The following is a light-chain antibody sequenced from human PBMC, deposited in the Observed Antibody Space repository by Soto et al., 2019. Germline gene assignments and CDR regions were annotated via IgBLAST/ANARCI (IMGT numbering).Light chain of an antibody. CDR1: HSVSSN. CDR2: GAS. J-gene: IGKJ1*01. Sequence: EIVMTQSPATLSESPGERATLSCRASHSVSSNLAWYQQKPGQAPRLLIYGASTRATGIPARFSGSGSGTEFTLTISSLQSEDFAVYYCQQYNNWPPWTFGQGTKVEIK. CDR3: QQYNNWPPWT. V-gene: IGKV3-15*01.